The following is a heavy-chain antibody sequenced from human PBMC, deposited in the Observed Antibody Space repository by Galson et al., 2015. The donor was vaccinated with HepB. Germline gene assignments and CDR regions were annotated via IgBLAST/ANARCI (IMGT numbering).Heavy chain of an antibody. J-gene: IGHJ6*04. Sequence: SLRLSCAASGFTFNNYAMSWVRQAPGKGLEWVSGISGSGVSTYYADSVKGRFTISRDNSKNTLYMQTNSLRAEDTAVYYCAKGGISGTPRYMDVWGKGTTVTVSS. CDR1: GFTFNNYA. CDR3: AKGGISGTPRYMDV. CDR2: ISGSGVST. V-gene: IGHV3-23*01. D-gene: IGHD2-2*01.